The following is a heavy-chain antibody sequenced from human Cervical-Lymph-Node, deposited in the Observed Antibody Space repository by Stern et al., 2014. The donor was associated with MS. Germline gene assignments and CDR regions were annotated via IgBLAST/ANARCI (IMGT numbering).Heavy chain of an antibody. J-gene: IGHJ5*02. V-gene: IGHV4-61*02. Sequence: QLQLQESGPGLVKPSQTLSLTCTVSGGSISSGSYYWSWIRQPAGKGLEWIGRSYTRGHTNNTPPNKSQVTMPVDSSKNHFSLKLSSVTAADTAVYYCARDPIYGDGYNWFDLWGQGTLVTVSS. D-gene: IGHD5-24*01. CDR1: GGSISSGSYY. CDR2: SYTRGHT. CDR3: ARDPIYGDGYNWFDL.